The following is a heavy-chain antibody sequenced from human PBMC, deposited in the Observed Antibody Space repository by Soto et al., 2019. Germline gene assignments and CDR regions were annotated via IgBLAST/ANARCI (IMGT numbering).Heavy chain of an antibody. CDR1: GGTFSSYA. Sequence: QVQLVQSGAEVKKPGSSVKVSCKASGGTFSSYAISWVRQAPGQGLEWMGGIIPSSGTANYAQKFQGRVTITADESTSTDYMQLSSLRSEDTAVYYCASCIGDYDYYYGMDVWGQGTTVTVSS. CDR2: IIPSSGTA. CDR3: ASCIGDYDYYYGMDV. D-gene: IGHD4-17*01. J-gene: IGHJ6*02. V-gene: IGHV1-69*12.